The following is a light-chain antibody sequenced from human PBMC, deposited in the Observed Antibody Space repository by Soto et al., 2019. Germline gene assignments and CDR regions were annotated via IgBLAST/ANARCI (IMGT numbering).Light chain of an antibody. V-gene: IGLV1-47*01. CDR3: AAWDDSLSGRV. CDR1: RSNIGSNY. CDR2: RND. J-gene: IGLJ3*02. Sequence: QSVLTQPPSASGTPGQRVTISCSGSRSNIGSNYVYWYQQLPGTAPKLLMYRNDQRPSGVPDRFSGSKSGTSGSLAISGLRSEDEADYYCAAWDDSLSGRVFGGGTKVTV.